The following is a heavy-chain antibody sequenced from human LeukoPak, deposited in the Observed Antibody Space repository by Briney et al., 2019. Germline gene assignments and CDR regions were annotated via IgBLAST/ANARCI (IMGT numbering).Heavy chain of an antibody. J-gene: IGHJ6*03. CDR1: GGTFSSYA. Sequence: SVKVSCKASGGTFSSYAISWVRQAPGQGLEWMGGIIPIFGTANYAQKFQGRVTITTDESTSTAYMELSSLRSEDTAVYYCARDGSSCSSTSCWEGYYYYYMDVWGKGTTVTVSS. CDR2: IIPIFGTA. D-gene: IGHD2-2*01. CDR3: ARDGSSCSSTSCWEGYYYYYMDV. V-gene: IGHV1-69*05.